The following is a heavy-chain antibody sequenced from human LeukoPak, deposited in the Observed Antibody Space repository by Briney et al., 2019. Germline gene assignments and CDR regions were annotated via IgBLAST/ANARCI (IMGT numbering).Heavy chain of an antibody. J-gene: IGHJ3*02. CDR3: ARGPYYDILTGYVGAFDI. CDR2: ISSSSSCI. D-gene: IGHD3-9*01. Sequence: PGGSLRLSCAASGFTFSSYSMNWVRQAPGKGLEWVSSISSSSSCIYYADSVKGRFTISRDNAKNSLYLQMNSLRAEDTAVYYCARGPYYDILTGYVGAFDIWGQGTMVTVSS. CDR1: GFTFSSYS. V-gene: IGHV3-21*01.